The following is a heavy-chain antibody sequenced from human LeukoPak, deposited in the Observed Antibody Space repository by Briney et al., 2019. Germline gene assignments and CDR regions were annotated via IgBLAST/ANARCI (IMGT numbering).Heavy chain of an antibody. CDR2: IYTSGST. Sequence: SQTLSLTCTVSGGSISSGSYYWSWIRQPAGKGLEWIGRIYTSGSTNYNPSLKSRVTISVDTSKNQFPLKLSSVTAADTAVYYCARDGFRNYFQHWGQGTLVTVSS. V-gene: IGHV4-61*02. J-gene: IGHJ1*01. D-gene: IGHD1-1*01. CDR3: ARDGFRNYFQH. CDR1: GGSISSGSYY.